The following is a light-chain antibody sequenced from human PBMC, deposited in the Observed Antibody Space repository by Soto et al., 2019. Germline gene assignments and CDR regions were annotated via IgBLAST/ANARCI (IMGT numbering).Light chain of an antibody. CDR3: NSYTTSSTLV. V-gene: IGLV2-14*03. J-gene: IGLJ3*02. CDR2: NVS. CDR1: SSDVGGYNY. Sequence: QSALTQPASVSGSPGQSITISCTGSSSDVGGYNYVSWYQHHPGKAPKLLIYNVSDRPSGVSNRFSGSKSGNTASLTISGLLAEDEADYYCNSYTTSSTLVFGGGTKVTVL.